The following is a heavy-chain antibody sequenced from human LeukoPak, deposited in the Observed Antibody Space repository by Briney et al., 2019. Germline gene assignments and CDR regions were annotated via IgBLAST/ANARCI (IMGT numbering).Heavy chain of an antibody. CDR3: ARGPSGYHNT. V-gene: IGHV3-30*02. CDR1: GFIFNNSG. CDR2: IRYDGSNK. Sequence: PGGSLRLSCAASGFIFNNSGMHWVRQAPGKGLEWVASIRYDGSNKYYADSVKGRFTISRDNSKNTLYLQMNSLRAEDTAVDYCARGPSGYHNTGGQGTLVTVSS. D-gene: IGHD5-12*01. J-gene: IGHJ4*02.